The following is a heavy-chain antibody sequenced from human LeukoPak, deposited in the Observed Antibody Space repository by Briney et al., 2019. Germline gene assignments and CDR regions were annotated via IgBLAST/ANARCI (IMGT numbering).Heavy chain of an antibody. V-gene: IGHV3-7*01. Sequence: GGSLRLSCAASGFTFSSYAMSWVRQAPGKGLEWVANIEQDGSEKYYVDSVKGRFTISRDNAKNSLYLQMNSLRAEDTAVYYCAREQCSTSSCRSFDCWGQGTLVTVSS. CDR2: IEQDGSEK. CDR1: GFTFSSYA. J-gene: IGHJ4*02. CDR3: AREQCSTSSCRSFDC. D-gene: IGHD2-2*01.